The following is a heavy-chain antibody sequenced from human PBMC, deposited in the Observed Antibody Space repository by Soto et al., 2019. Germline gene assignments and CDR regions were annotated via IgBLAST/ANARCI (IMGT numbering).Heavy chain of an antibody. CDR2: IYPGDSDT. D-gene: IGHD2-21*01. CDR1: GYSFTSYW. CDR3: ARQAYCGGDCYSGAFDI. Sequence: VESLKISCKGSGYSFTSYWIGWVRQMPGKGLEWMGIIYPGDSDTRYSPSFQGQVTISADKSISTAYLQWSSLKASDTAMYYCARQAYCGGDCYSGAFDIWGQGTMVTVSS. J-gene: IGHJ3*02. V-gene: IGHV5-51*01.